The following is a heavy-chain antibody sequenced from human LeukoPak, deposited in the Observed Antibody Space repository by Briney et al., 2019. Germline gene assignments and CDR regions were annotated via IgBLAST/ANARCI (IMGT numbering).Heavy chain of an antibody. Sequence: GSLRLSCAASGSTLSSYRMNWVRRAPGKGLEWVSAISGGGGSTYYADSVRGRFTISRDNSKNTVYLQMNSLRAEDTAVYYCAKRENYYDSSGYHYVGAFDIWGQGTMVTVSS. CDR3: AKRENYYDSSGYHYVGAFDI. J-gene: IGHJ3*02. D-gene: IGHD3-22*01. CDR2: ISGGGGST. CDR1: GSTLSSYR. V-gene: IGHV3-23*01.